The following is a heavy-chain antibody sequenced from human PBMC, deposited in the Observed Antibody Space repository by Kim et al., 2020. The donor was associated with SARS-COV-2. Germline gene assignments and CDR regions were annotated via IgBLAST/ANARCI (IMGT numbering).Heavy chain of an antibody. V-gene: IGHV3-23*01. CDR1: GFTFSSYA. CDR3: AKGGVVITKNPKFDY. J-gene: IGHJ4*02. CDR2: VSGSGDVT. D-gene: IGHD3-22*01. Sequence: GGSLRLSCAVSGFTFSSYAMNWVRQAPGKGLEWVSAVSGSGDVTYYADSVKGRFTISRDNSKSTLNLQMNSLRAEDTAVYYCAKGGVVITKNPKFDYWGQGTLVTVSS.